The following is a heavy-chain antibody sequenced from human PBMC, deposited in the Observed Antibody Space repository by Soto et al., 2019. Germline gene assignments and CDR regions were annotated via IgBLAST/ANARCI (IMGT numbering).Heavy chain of an antibody. CDR2: ISGSGGST. Sequence: VGSVRLSCAASVFTFSSYAMSCVRHSPGKWLEWVSAISGSGGSTYYADSVKGRFTISRDNSKNTLYLQMNSLRAEDTAVYYCAKGGIAVAGTGEDYYYYGMDVWGQGTTVTVSS. D-gene: IGHD6-19*01. J-gene: IGHJ6*02. V-gene: IGHV3-23*01. CDR3: AKGGIAVAGTGEDYYYYGMDV. CDR1: VFTFSSYA.